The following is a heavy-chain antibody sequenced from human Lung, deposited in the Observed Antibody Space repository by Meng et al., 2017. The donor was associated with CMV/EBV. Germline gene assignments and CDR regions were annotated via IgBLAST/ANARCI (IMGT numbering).Heavy chain of an antibody. D-gene: IGHD5-18*01. CDR1: GGSISSGDYY. J-gene: IGHJ4*02. V-gene: IGHV4-30-4*08. Sequence: QVPRQASGPGLVKPSQTLSLTCTVSGGSISSGDYYWSWIRHPPGKGLEWIGYIYYSGSTYYNPSLKSRVTISVDTSKNQFSLKLSSVTAADTAVYYCARALDTAMVTFDYWGQGTLVTVSS. CDR2: IYYSGST. CDR3: ARALDTAMVTFDY.